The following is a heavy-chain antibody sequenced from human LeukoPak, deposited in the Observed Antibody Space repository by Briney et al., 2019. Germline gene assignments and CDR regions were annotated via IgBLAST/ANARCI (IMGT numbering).Heavy chain of an antibody. CDR1: GGSFSGYY. V-gene: IGHV4-34*01. Sequence: SETLSLTCAVYGGSFSGYYRSWTRQPPGKGLEWIGEINHSGSTNYNPSLKSRVTISVDTSKNQFSLKLSSVTAADTAVYYCASFKVVPAAIQTEMEFDYWGQGTLVTVSS. CDR3: ASFKVVPAAIQTEMEFDY. CDR2: INHSGST. D-gene: IGHD2-2*01. J-gene: IGHJ4*02.